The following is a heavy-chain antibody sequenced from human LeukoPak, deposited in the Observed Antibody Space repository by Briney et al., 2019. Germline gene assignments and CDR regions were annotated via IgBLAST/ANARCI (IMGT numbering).Heavy chain of an antibody. D-gene: IGHD2-2*01. CDR1: GFTFSSYG. CDR3: AKDRDSTSHCYDY. J-gene: IGHJ4*02. Sequence: GRSLRLSCAASGFTFSSYGMHWVRQAPGKGLEWVAVISYDGSNKYYADSVKGRFTISRDNSKNTLYLQMNSLRAEDTAVYYCAKDRDSTSHCYDYWGQGTLVTVSS. V-gene: IGHV3-30*18. CDR2: ISYDGSNK.